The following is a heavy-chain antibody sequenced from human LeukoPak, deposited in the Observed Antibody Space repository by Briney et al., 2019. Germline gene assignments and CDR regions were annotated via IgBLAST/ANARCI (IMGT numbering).Heavy chain of an antibody. CDR1: GFTFSNLW. V-gene: IGHV3-7*01. Sequence: GGSLRLSCAASGFTFSNLWMTWVRQAPGKGLEWVAHINQDGSEEHYMDSVKARFTISRDNAKNSLSLQMNSLRAEDTAVYYCVRDGGVSGYDLLDYWGQGTLVTVSS. D-gene: IGHD5-12*01. CDR3: VRDGGVSGYDLLDY. CDR2: INQDGSEE. J-gene: IGHJ4*02.